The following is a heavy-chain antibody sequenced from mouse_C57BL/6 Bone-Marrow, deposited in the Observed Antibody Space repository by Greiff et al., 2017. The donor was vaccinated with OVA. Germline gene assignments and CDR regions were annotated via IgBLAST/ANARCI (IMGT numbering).Heavy chain of an antibody. CDR2: INPNNGGT. J-gene: IGHJ4*01. Sequence: EVQLQQSGPELVKPGASVKIPCKASGYTFTDYNMDWVKQSHGKSLEWIGDINPNNGGTIYNQKFKGKATLTVDKSSSTAYMELRSLTSEDTAVYYCARNSDDGYYRLAMDYWGQGTSVTVSS. CDR1: GYTFTDYN. CDR3: ARNSDDGYYRLAMDY. D-gene: IGHD2-3*01. V-gene: IGHV1-18*01.